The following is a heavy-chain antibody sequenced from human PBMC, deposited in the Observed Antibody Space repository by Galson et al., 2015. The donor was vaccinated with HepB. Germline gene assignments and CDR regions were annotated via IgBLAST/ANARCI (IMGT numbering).Heavy chain of an antibody. CDR3: AREGKYSSSPLSDGMDV. Sequence: SVKVSCKASGGTSSSYAISWVRQAPGQGLEWMGGIIPIFGTANYAQKFQGRVTITADESTSTAYMELSSLRSEDTAVYYCAREGKYSSSPLSDGMDVWGQGTTVTVSS. D-gene: IGHD6-6*01. CDR2: IIPIFGTA. V-gene: IGHV1-69*13. J-gene: IGHJ6*02. CDR1: GGTSSSYA.